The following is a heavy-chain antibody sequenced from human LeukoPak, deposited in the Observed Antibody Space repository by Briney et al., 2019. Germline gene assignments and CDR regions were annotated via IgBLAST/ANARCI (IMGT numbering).Heavy chain of an antibody. Sequence: SVKVSCKASGGTFSSYAISWVRQAPGQGLEWMGRIIPILGIANYAQKFQGRVTITADKSTSTAYMELSSLRSEDTAVYYCARVDIVGATNAFDIWGQGTMVTVSS. D-gene: IGHD1-26*01. V-gene: IGHV1-69*04. CDR1: GGTFSSYA. CDR3: ARVDIVGATNAFDI. J-gene: IGHJ3*02. CDR2: IIPILGIA.